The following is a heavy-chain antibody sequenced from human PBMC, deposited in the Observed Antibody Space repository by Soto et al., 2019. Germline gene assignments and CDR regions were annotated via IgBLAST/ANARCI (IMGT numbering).Heavy chain of an antibody. D-gene: IGHD2-2*01. J-gene: IGHJ5*02. CDR3: ASSSTVLLPTAMTGWFDP. CDR2: IYPGDSDT. Sequence: PGESLKISCKGSGYSFTSYWIGWVRQMPGKGLEWMGIIYPGDSDTRYSPSFQGRFAISRDNSKNTLYLQMTSLRPEDTAVYYCASSSTVLLPTAMTGWFDPWGQGTLVTVSS. V-gene: IGHV5-51*01. CDR1: GYSFTSYW.